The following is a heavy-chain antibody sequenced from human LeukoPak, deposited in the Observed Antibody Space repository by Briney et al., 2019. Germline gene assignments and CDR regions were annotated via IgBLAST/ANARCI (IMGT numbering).Heavy chain of an antibody. V-gene: IGHV3-30*01. D-gene: IGHD3-16*01. CDR2: ISYGGNNK. CDR3: ARDWGARNYGWHFHL. CDR1: GFTFSNYA. Sequence: GRSLRLSCVASGFTFSNYAMHWVGQAPGKGLQWMAVISYGGNNKYYADSVKGRFTISRDNSKNTLYLQMNSLRAEDTAVFYCARDWGARNYGWHFHLWGRGTLVTVSS. J-gene: IGHJ2*01.